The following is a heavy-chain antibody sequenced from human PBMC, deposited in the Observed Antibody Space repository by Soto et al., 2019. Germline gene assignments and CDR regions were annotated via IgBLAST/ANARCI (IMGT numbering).Heavy chain of an antibody. J-gene: IGHJ4*02. Sequence: ASVKVSCKASGYTFTSYAMHWVRQAPGQRLEWMGWISAYNGNTNYAQKLQGRVTMTTDTSTSTAYMELRSLRSDDTAVYYCANTRGYRYGCDYWGQGTLVTVSS. D-gene: IGHD5-18*01. CDR1: GYTFTSYA. CDR3: ANTRGYRYGCDY. CDR2: ISAYNGNT. V-gene: IGHV1-18*01.